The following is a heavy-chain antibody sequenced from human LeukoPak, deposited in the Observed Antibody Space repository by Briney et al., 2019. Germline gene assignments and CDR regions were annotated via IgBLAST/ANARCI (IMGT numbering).Heavy chain of an antibody. V-gene: IGHV4-59*12. J-gene: IGHJ5*02. CDR1: GGSISSYY. CDR2: IYYSGST. D-gene: IGHD3-9*01. CDR3: ARERRGDDILTGYYPTMKYSRGNWFDP. Sequence: SETLSLTCTVSGGSISSYYWSWIRQPPGKGLEWIGYIYYSGSTNYNPSLKSRVTISVDTSKNQFSLKLSSVTAADTAVYYCARERRGDDILTGYYPTMKYSRGNWFDPWGQGTLVTVSS.